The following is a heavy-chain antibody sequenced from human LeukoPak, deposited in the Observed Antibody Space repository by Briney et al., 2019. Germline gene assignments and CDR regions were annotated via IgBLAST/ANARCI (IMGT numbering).Heavy chain of an antibody. J-gene: IGHJ4*02. CDR1: GFTFSNAW. CDR3: TTDLGITMIRGVFVY. D-gene: IGHD3-10*01. Sequence: GSLRLSCAASGFTFSNAWMTWVRQAPGKGLEWVGRIKSNPDGGTTDYAAPVKGRFIISRDDSKNTLYLQMNSLQTEDTAVYYCTTDLGITMIRGVFVYWGQGTLVTVSS. CDR2: IKSNPDGGTT. V-gene: IGHV3-15*01.